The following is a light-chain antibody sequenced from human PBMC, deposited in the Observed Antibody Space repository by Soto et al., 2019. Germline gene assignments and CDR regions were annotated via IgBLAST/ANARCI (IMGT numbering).Light chain of an antibody. CDR2: DTN. Sequence: QSVLTQPPSVSAAPGQKVTISCSGTTSNIGNNYVSWYQQLPGTAPKLLIYDTNERPSGIPDRFSGSKSGTSATLGITGLQTGDEADHYCATWDASLNAGVFGGGTKLTVL. V-gene: IGLV1-51*01. J-gene: IGLJ2*01. CDR1: TSNIGNNY. CDR3: ATWDASLNAGV.